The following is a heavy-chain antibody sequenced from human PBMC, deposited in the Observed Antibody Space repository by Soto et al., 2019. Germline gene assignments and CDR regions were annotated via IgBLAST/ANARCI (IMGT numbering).Heavy chain of an antibody. J-gene: IGHJ6*02. Sequence: LSLTCTVSGGSISSGGYYWSWIRQHPGKGLEWIGYIYYSGSTYYNPSLKSRVTISVDTSKNQFSLKLSSVTAADTAVYYCARERLWLLSYYCMDDWGQGTTVTVSS. CDR3: ARERLWLLSYYCMDD. V-gene: IGHV4-31*03. CDR1: GGSISSGGYY. CDR2: IYYSGST. D-gene: IGHD5-18*01.